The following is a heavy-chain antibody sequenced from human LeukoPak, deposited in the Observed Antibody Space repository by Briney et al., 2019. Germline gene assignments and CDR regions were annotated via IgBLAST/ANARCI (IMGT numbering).Heavy chain of an antibody. CDR3: ARGRGRSGYDLSAFDI. Sequence: ASVKVSCKASGYTFTGYYMHWVRQAPGQGLEWMGWINPNSGGTNYAQKFQGRVTMTRDTSISTAYMELSRLRSDDTAVYYCARGRGRSGYDLSAFDIWGQGTMVTVSS. J-gene: IGHJ3*02. CDR2: INPNSGGT. V-gene: IGHV1-2*02. D-gene: IGHD5-12*01. CDR1: GYTFTGYY.